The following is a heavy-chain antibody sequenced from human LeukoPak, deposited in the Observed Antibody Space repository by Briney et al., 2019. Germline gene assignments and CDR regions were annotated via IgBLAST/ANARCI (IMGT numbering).Heavy chain of an antibody. Sequence: VASVKVSCKASGYTFTGYYMHWVRQAPGQGLEWMGWINPNSGGTNYAQKFQGRVTMTRDTSISTAYMELSRLRSDDTAVYYCARDLGRYYYDVVGEYYFDYWGQGTLVTVSS. CDR1: GYTFTGYY. CDR3: ARDLGRYYYDVVGEYYFDY. V-gene: IGHV1-2*02. CDR2: INPNSGGT. D-gene: IGHD3-22*01. J-gene: IGHJ4*02.